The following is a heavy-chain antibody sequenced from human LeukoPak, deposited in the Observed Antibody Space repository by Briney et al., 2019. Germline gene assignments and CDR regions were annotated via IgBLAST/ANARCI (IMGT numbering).Heavy chain of an antibody. D-gene: IGHD2-2*01. CDR2: IGDSGGST. CDR1: GFTFSSYP. J-gene: IGHJ4*02. CDR3: AYAFDY. V-gene: IGHV3-23*01. Sequence: PGGSLRLSCAASGFTFSSYPMTWVRQAPGKGLEWVSLIGDSGGSTYYANSVKGRFTISRDDSKNTLYLQMNSLRADDTAIYHCAYAFDYWGQGTLVTVSS.